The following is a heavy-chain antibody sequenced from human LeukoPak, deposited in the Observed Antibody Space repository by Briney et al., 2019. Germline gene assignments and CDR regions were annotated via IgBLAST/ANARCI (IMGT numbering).Heavy chain of an antibody. V-gene: IGHV3-21*01. D-gene: IGHD3-9*01. Sequence: TGGSLRLSCAASGFTFSSYSMNWVRQAPGKGLEWVSSISSSSSYIYYADSVKGRFTISRDNAKNSLYLQMNSLRAEDTAVYYCARGHYDILTGVFDYWGQGTLVTVSS. CDR1: GFTFSSYS. CDR3: ARGHYDILTGVFDY. CDR2: ISSSSSYI. J-gene: IGHJ4*02.